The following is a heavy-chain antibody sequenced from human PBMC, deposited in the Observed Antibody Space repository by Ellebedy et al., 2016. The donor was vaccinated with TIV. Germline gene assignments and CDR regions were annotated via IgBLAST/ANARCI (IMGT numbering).Heavy chain of an antibody. CDR2: IIPIFGTA. V-gene: IGHV1-69*06. Sequence: SVKVSCXASGGTFSSYAISWVRQAPGQGLEWMGGIIPIFGTANYAQKFQGRVTITADKSTSTAYMELSSLRSEDTAVYYCARAPAETTTVTNGMDVWGQGTTVTVSS. J-gene: IGHJ6*02. CDR1: GGTFSSYA. D-gene: IGHD4-17*01. CDR3: ARAPAETTTVTNGMDV.